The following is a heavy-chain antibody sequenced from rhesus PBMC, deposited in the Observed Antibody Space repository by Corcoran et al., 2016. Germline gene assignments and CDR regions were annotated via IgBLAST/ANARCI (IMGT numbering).Heavy chain of an antibody. J-gene: IGHJ4*01. V-gene: IGHV2-1*01. D-gene: IGHD5-24*01. CDR1: GFSLSASGTG. Sequence: QVTLKESGPALVRPTQTLTLTCTFSGFSLSASGTGGGWSRPFSRKTLEWLAHIYWDNDRRHNTTLKSRLTISKDTSKNQVFLTMTNMDPGDTGTYFCARSLVYSGTSNYFDYWGQGVLLTVSS. CDR2: IYWDNDR. CDR3: ARSLVYSGTSNYFDY.